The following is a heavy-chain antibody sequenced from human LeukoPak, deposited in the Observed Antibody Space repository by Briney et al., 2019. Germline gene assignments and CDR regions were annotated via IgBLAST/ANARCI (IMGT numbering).Heavy chain of an antibody. CDR3: ARQDPIAVAGDY. CDR2: IDPSDSYT. J-gene: IGHJ4*02. CDR1: GYSFTSYW. D-gene: IGHD6-19*01. Sequence: GESLKISCKGSGYSFTSYWISWVRQMPGKGLEWMGRIDPSDSYTNYSPSFQGHVTISADKSISTAYLQWSSLMASDTAMYYCARQDPIAVAGDYWGQGTLVTVSS. V-gene: IGHV5-10-1*01.